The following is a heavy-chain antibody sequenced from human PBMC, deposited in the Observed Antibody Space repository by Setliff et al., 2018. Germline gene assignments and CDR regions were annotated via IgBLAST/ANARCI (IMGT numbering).Heavy chain of an antibody. Sequence: SVKVSCKASGGTLSSYAISWMRQAPGQGLEWMGGIIPIFGTANYAQKFQGRVTITADESTSTAYMELSSLRSEDTAVYYCAIQPKWFGESFNWFDPWGQGTLVTVSS. V-gene: IGHV1-69*13. CDR3: AIQPKWFGESFNWFDP. CDR2: IIPIFGTA. J-gene: IGHJ5*02. CDR1: GGTLSSYA. D-gene: IGHD3-10*01.